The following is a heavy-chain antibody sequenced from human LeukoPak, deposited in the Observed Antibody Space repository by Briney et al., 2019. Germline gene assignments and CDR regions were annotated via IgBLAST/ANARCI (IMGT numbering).Heavy chain of an antibody. J-gene: IGHJ4*02. CDR3: ARARRYRSSWYHDY. Sequence: GGPLRLSCAPSGFSFSTYTMHWVRRAPGKGLDWVSYISSSSSTIYYADSVKGRFTISRDNANNSLYLQMNSLRDEDTAVYYCARARRYRSSWYHDYWGQGSLVTVSS. CDR2: ISSSSSTI. CDR1: GFSFSTYT. D-gene: IGHD6-13*01. V-gene: IGHV3-48*02.